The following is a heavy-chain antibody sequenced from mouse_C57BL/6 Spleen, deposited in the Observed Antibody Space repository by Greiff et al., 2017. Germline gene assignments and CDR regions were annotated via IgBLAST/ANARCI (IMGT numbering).Heavy chain of an antibody. CDR3: AMRLHYARDY. CDR1: GYTFTSYW. D-gene: IGHD6-1*01. Sequence: QVQLQQSGAELVKPGASVKLSCKASGYTFTSYWMHWVKQRPGQGLEWIGMIHPNSGSTNYNEKFKSKATLTVDKSSSTAYMQLSSLTSEDSAVYYCAMRLHYARDYWGQGTSVTVSS. CDR2: IHPNSGST. V-gene: IGHV1-64*01. J-gene: IGHJ4*01.